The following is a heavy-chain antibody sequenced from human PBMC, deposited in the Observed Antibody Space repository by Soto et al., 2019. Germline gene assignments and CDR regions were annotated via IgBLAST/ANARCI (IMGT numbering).Heavy chain of an antibody. J-gene: IGHJ4*02. Sequence: SVELCCRASGGTFSSYAISWVRKAPGQGLEWMGGIIPIFGTANYAQKFQGRVTITADESTSTAYMELSSLRSEDTAVYYCARGPPDIVVVPAATHFDYWGQGTLVTVSS. D-gene: IGHD2-2*01. CDR3: ARGPPDIVVVPAATHFDY. CDR2: IIPIFGTA. V-gene: IGHV1-69*13. CDR1: GGTFSSYA.